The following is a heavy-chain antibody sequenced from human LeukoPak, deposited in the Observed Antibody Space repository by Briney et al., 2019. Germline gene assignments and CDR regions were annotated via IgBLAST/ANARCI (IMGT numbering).Heavy chain of an antibody. CDR1: GFIFSDYY. CDR3: VRGTNTYRY. V-gene: IGHV3-11*01. Sequence: GGSLRLSCAASGFIFSDYYMSWIRQAPGKGLEWVSSINSGGSTIYYADPVKGRFTISRDNAKNSLYLQMNSLGAEDSAVYYCVRGTNTYRYWGQGILVTVSS. CDR2: INSGGSTI. D-gene: IGHD2/OR15-2a*01. J-gene: IGHJ4*02.